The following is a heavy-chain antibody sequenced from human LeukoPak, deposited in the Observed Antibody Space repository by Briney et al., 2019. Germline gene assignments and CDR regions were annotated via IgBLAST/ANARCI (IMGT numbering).Heavy chain of an antibody. CDR1: GFTFSSYA. V-gene: IGHV3-30-3*01. CDR3: ATDESTRCGGDCPLDY. Sequence: GGSLRLSCAASGFTFSSYAMHWVRQAPGKGLEWVAVISYDGSNKYYADSVKGRFTISRDNSKNTLYLQMNSLRAEDTAAYSCATDESTRCGGDCPLDYWGQGTLVTVSS. CDR2: ISYDGSNK. D-gene: IGHD2-21*02. J-gene: IGHJ4*02.